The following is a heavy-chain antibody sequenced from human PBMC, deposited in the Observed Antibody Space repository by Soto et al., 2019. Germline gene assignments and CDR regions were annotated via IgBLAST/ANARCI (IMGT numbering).Heavy chain of an antibody. J-gene: IGHJ3*01. CDR2: ISSGSDYI. CDR3: ARSPVVYAFNV. D-gene: IGHD1-1*01. V-gene: IGHV3-21*01. Sequence: EVQLVESGGGLVKPGGSLRLSCAASGFTFSSYSMNWVRQAPGKGLEWVSSISSGSDYIFYADSVKGRFTISRDNAKKSLFLQINSLTAEDTAVSYCARSPVVYAFNVWGQGTVVTVSS. CDR1: GFTFSSYS.